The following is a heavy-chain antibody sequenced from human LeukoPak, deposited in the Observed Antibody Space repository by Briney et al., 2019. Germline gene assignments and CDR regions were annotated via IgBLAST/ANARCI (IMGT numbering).Heavy chain of an antibody. D-gene: IGHD3-10*01. CDR3: ARDNPRLLWFGELYY. Sequence: GGSLRLSCAASGFTFSSYGLNWVRQAPGKGLEWVAVISYDGSNRYYADSVKGRFTISRDNSKNTLYLQMNSLRAEDTAVYYCARDNPRLLWFGELYYWGQGTLVTVSS. CDR1: GFTFSSYG. V-gene: IGHV3-30*03. J-gene: IGHJ4*02. CDR2: ISYDGSNR.